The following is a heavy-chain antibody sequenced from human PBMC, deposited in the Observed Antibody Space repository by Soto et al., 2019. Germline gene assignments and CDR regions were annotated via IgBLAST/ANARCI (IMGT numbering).Heavy chain of an antibody. D-gene: IGHD3-10*01. CDR2: IYYSGST. V-gene: IGHV4-31*03. CDR1: GGSISSGGYY. Sequence: QVQLQESGPGLVKPSQTLSLTCTVSGGSISSGGYYWSWIRQHPGKGLEWIGYIYYSGSTYYNPSLKSRVTIAVDTSKNQFSLKLSSVTAAATAVYYCSRLGRTMVLLNRRGHDYWGQGTLVTVSS. CDR3: SRLGRTMVLLNRRGHDY. J-gene: IGHJ4*02.